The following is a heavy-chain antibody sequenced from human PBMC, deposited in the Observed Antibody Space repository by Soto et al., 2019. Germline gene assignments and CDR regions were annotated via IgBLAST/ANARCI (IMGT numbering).Heavy chain of an antibody. CDR1: GFTFSSYS. CDR3: ARNLLWYGSGSYAFDI. V-gene: IGHV3-21*01. CDR2: ISSSSSYI. J-gene: IGHJ3*02. Sequence: GGSLRLSCAASGFTFSSYSMNWVRQAPGKGLEWVSSISSSSSYIYYADSVKGRFTISRDNAKNSLYLQMNSLRAEDTAVYYCARNLLWYGSGSYAFDIWGQGTMVTVSS. D-gene: IGHD3-10*01.